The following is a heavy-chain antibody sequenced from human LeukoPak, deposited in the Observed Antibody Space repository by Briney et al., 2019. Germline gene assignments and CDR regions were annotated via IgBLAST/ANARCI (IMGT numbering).Heavy chain of an antibody. CDR3: ARDYDGSGYAGVG. V-gene: IGHV3-21*01. J-gene: IGHJ4*02. CDR1: GFTFSSYE. D-gene: IGHD3-22*01. CDR2: ISSTSRHM. Sequence: GGSLRLSCAASGFTFSSYEMNWVRQAPGKGLVWVSSISSTSRHMYYADSVKGRFTISRDNAKNSLYLQMNSLRAEDTAIYYCARDYDGSGYAGVGWGQGTLVTVSS.